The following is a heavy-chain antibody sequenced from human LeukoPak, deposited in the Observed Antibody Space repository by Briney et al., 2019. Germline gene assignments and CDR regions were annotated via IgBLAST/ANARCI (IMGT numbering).Heavy chain of an antibody. J-gene: IGHJ5*02. D-gene: IGHD3-9*01. CDR3: AREGHDLTGYIDL. V-gene: IGHV4-59*13. CDR1: GGSISPYF. Sequence: SETLSLICTVSGGSISPYFWTWIRQPPGKGLEWIAYIYHNGSTHYNPSLKGRVTMSVDTTKNQFSLKMTSATAADTAVYYCAREGHDLTGYIDLWGQGTLVTVST. CDR2: IYHNGST.